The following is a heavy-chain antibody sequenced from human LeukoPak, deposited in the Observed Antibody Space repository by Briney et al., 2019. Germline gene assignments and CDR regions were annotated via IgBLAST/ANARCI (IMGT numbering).Heavy chain of an antibody. CDR2: ITPIFGTA. CDR3: ARDEEGALDY. V-gene: IGHV1-69*13. J-gene: IGHJ4*02. CDR1: GGSFSTYA. D-gene: IGHD3-16*01. Sequence: ASVKVSCKASGGSFSTYAISWVRQAPGQGLEWMGGITPIFGTARYAQKFQGRVTITADESTSTAYMELSSLRSEDTAVYYCARDEEGALDYWGQGTLVTVSS.